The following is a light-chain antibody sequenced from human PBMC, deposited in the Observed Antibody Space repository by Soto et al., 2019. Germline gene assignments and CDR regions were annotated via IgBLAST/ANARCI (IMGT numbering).Light chain of an antibody. CDR2: VAS. Sequence: DIQMTQSPSTLSASVGDRVTITCRASQSIGSSLAWYQQKPVKAPNLLIYVASNLESGVPSRFSGSGSGTAFTLTISSLQPDDFATYYCQQYKLYPWTFGQGTKVEIQ. V-gene: IGKV1-5*03. J-gene: IGKJ1*01. CDR3: QQYKLYPWT. CDR1: QSIGSS.